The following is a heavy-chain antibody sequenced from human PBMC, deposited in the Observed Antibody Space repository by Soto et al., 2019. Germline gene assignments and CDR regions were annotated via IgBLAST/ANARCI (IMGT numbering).Heavy chain of an antibody. D-gene: IGHD1-1*01. CDR3: ASGGVVATGSPFDH. CDR1: GFTLSDHY. V-gene: IGHV3-72*01. J-gene: IGHJ4*02. Sequence: GGSLRLSCAGSGFTLSDHYIDWVRQAPGKGLEWVGRSRDKAQGYSTAYAASVKGRFTTSRDESKNSVYLQMNSLRAEDTAIYYCASGGVVATGSPFDHWGQGT. CDR2: SRDKAQGYST.